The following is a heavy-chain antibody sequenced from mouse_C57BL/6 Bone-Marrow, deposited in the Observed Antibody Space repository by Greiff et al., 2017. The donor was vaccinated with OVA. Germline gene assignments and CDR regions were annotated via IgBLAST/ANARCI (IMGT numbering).Heavy chain of an antibody. D-gene: IGHD1-1*01. CDR3: ARPPFYYYGSSYRAWFAY. CDR2: IYPRSGNT. V-gene: IGHV1-81*01. Sequence: QVQLKQSGAELARPGASVKLSCKASGYTFTSYGISWVKQRTGQGLEWIGEIYPRSGNTYYNEKFKGKATLTADKSSSTAYMELRSLTSEDSAVYFCARPPFYYYGSSYRAWFAYWGQGTLVTVSA. CDR1: GYTFTSYG. J-gene: IGHJ3*01.